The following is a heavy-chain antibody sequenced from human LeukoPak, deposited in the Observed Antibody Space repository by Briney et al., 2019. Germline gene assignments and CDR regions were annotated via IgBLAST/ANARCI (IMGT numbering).Heavy chain of an antibody. CDR3: ARDCGGDCYPTHYYFDY. CDR2: INPNSGGT. V-gene: IGHV1-2*02. J-gene: IGHJ4*02. D-gene: IGHD2-21*02. CDR1: GYTFTDYY. Sequence: ASVRVSCKASGYTFTDYYMHWVRQAPGKGLEWMGWINPNSGGTNYAQKFQGRVTLTRDTPLTTAYMDLNSLTSDDTAVYYCARDCGGDCYPTHYYFDYWGQGTLVAVSS.